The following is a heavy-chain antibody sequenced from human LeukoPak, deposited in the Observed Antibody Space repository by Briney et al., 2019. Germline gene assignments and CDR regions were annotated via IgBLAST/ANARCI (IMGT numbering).Heavy chain of an antibody. J-gene: IGHJ6*02. CDR2: ISSSSSYI. CDR1: GFTFSSYS. V-gene: IGHV3-21*01. Sequence: PGGSLRLSCAASGFTFSSYSMNWVRQAPGKGLEWVSSISSSSSYIYYADSVKGRFTISRDNAKNSLYPQMNSLRAEDTAVYYCARDRPVDCSSTSCYGDYYYGMDVWGQGTTVTVSS. D-gene: IGHD2-2*01. CDR3: ARDRPVDCSSTSCYGDYYYGMDV.